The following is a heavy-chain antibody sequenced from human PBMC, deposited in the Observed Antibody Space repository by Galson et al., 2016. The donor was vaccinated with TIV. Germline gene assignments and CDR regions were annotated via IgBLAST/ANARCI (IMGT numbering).Heavy chain of an antibody. J-gene: IGHJ4*02. CDR3: ARVAHTVPTTADY. V-gene: IGHV3-23*01. Sequence: SLRLSCAASGFSFSIFAMTWVRQAPGMGLEWVSAISGGGGSTYYADSVKGRYTISRDNSKNTLFLQMNSLRSEDTAMYYCARVAHTVPTTADYWGQGTLVTVSS. CDR2: ISGGGGST. D-gene: IGHD5-12*01. CDR1: GFSFSIFA.